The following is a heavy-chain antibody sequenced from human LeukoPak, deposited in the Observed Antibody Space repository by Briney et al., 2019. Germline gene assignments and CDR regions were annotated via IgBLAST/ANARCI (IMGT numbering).Heavy chain of an antibody. CDR2: IIPIFGTA. V-gene: IGHV1-69*01. CDR3: ARGSDSPSPHAFDI. J-gene: IGHJ3*02. Sequence: SVKVSCKASGGTFSSYAISWVRQAPGQGLEWMGGIIPIFGTANYAQKFQGRVTITADESTSTAYMELSSLRSEDTAVYYCARGSDSPSPHAFDIWGQGTMVTVSS. CDR1: GGTFSSYA.